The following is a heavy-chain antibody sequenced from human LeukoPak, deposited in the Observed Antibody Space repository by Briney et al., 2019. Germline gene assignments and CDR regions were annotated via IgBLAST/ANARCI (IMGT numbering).Heavy chain of an antibody. CDR3: AQLKDSSGVDY. V-gene: IGHV5-51*06. CDR1: GYSVTSYW. CDR2: IYPGDSDT. J-gene: IGHJ4*02. Sequence: GVSLQISCKGSGYSVTSYWIGWVRQMPGKGLEWMGIIYPGDSDTRYSPSFQGQVTISADKSISTAYLQWSSLKASDTAMYYCAQLKDSSGVDYWGQGTLVTVSS. D-gene: IGHD3-22*01.